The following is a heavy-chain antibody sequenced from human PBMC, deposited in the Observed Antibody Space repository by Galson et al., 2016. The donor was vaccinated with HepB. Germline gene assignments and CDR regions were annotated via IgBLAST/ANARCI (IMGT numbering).Heavy chain of an antibody. J-gene: IGHJ6*02. V-gene: IGHV3-23*01. CDR2: INYNDDST. CDR3: AKDWSTTTCVQGCLDV. CDR1: GFTFSNYA. D-gene: IGHD3-10*02. Sequence: SLRLSCAASGFTFSNYAMTWVRQAPGKGLEWISTINYNDDSTYYADSVQGRFTISRDKSKNTLFLQMNSLRAEDTAVYYCAKDWSTTTCVQGCLDVWGQGTTVTVSS.